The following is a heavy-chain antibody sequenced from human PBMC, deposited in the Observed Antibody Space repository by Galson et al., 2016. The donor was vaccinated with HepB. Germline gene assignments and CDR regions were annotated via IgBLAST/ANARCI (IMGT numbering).Heavy chain of an antibody. CDR2: ITESGDDT. CDR3: AKASLRNFDWSSKTNWFDR. CDR1: GFTFSAYV. D-gene: IGHD3-9*01. V-gene: IGHV3-23*01. J-gene: IGHJ5*02. Sequence: SLRLSCAASGFTFSAYVMNWVRQAPGKGLEWVSSITESGDDTYYADSVKGRFTISRDNSKDTVFLQMNGLRGEDTAVYFCAKASLRNFDWSSKTNWFDRWGQGNLVTVSS.